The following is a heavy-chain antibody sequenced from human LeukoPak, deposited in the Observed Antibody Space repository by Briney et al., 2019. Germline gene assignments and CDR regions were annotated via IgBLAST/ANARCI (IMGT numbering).Heavy chain of an antibody. V-gene: IGHV3-7*01. D-gene: IGHD2-2*01. CDR3: ARARLDSVVPAAKDAFDI. J-gene: IGHJ3*02. CDR2: IKQDASEK. CDR1: GFTFSNYW. Sequence: GGSLRLSCAASGFTFSNYWMSWVRQAPGKGLEWVANIKQDASEKYYVDSVKGRFSISRDNAKNSLFLQMNSLRAEDTAVYYCARARLDSVVPAAKDAFDIWGQGTMVTVSS.